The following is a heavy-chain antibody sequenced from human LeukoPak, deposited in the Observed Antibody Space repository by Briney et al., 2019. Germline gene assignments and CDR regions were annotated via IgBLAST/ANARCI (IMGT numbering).Heavy chain of an antibody. J-gene: IGHJ4*02. V-gene: IGHV4-61*02. CDR3: ARDQLLWAFDS. Sequence: NPSETPSLTCTVSGGSISSGSYYWNWIRQPAGKGLEWIGRIYTSGSTNYNPSLKSRVTISVDTSKNQFSLKLSSVTAADTAVYYCARDQLLWAFDSWGQGTLVTVSS. CDR1: GGSISSGSYY. D-gene: IGHD2-21*01. CDR2: IYTSGST.